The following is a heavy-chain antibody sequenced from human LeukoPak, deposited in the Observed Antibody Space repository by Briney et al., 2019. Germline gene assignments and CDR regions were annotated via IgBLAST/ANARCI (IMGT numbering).Heavy chain of an antibody. CDR3: ARRYCSSTSCYTNWFDP. CDR1: GYTFTGYY. D-gene: IGHD2-2*02. V-gene: IGHV1-2*02. J-gene: IGHJ5*02. Sequence: GASVKVSCKATGYTFTGYYMHLVRQAPGQGLEWMGWINPNSGGTNYAQKFQGRVTMTRDTSISTAYMELSRLRSDDTAVYYCARRYCSSTSCYTNWFDPWGQGTLVTVSS. CDR2: INPNSGGT.